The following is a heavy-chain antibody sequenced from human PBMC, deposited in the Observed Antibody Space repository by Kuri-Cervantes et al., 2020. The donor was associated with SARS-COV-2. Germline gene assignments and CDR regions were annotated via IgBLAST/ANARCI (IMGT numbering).Heavy chain of an antibody. CDR1: GYIFTSYW. V-gene: IGHV5-51*01. J-gene: IGHJ3*02. CDR3: ARRPFPVFGVVNDAFDI. CDR2: IYPGDSDT. Sequence: GGSLRLSCKGAGYIFTSYWIGWVRQMPGKGLDYMGNIYPGDSDTRYSPSFQGRVTISADKSISTAYLQWSSLKASDTAMYYCARRPFPVFGVVNDAFDIWGQGTMVTVSS. D-gene: IGHD3-3*01.